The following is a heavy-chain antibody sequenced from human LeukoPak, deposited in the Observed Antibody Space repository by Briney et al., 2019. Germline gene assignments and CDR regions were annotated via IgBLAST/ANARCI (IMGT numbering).Heavy chain of an antibody. D-gene: IGHD3-9*01. Sequence: PSETLSLTCTVSGGSISSYYWSWIRQPAGKGLEWIGRIYISGSTNYNPSLKSRVTISGDTSKNQFSLKLSSVTAADTAVYYCARSGYDILPGRPAEYFQHWGQGTLVTVSS. CDR3: ARSGYDILPGRPAEYFQH. CDR2: IYISGST. J-gene: IGHJ1*01. CDR1: GGSISSYY. V-gene: IGHV4-4*07.